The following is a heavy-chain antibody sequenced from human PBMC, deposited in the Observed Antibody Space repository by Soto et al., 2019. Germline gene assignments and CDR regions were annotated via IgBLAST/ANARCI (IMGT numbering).Heavy chain of an antibody. V-gene: IGHV4-31*03. Sequence: QVQLQESGPGPVKPSQTLSLTCTVSGGSITSSGYYWSWIRQHPGEGLEWIGFTSNSGSTSYNPSLKSRVTISVDTSSNQFSLNLKSVTAAVTAVYYCARGGGSTKVDYWGQGTLVTVSP. CDR2: TSNSGST. D-gene: IGHD2-2*01. CDR3: ARGGGSTKVDY. CDR1: GGSITSSGYY. J-gene: IGHJ4*02.